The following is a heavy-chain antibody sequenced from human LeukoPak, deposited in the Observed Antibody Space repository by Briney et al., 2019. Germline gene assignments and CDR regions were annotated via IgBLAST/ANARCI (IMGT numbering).Heavy chain of an antibody. CDR2: INPRGDIT. Sequence: ASVKVSCKTYGSTFTWFLIHWVRQAPGQGLEWVGTINPRGDITSYAQRFQGRVTLPEDTSTSTFYMELSSLTSDDTAVYFCARPAYCDGTNCGYWLDPWGPGTLVTVSS. D-gene: IGHD2-21*01. J-gene: IGHJ5*02. CDR1: GSTFTWFL. CDR3: ARPAYCDGTNCGYWLDP. V-gene: IGHV1-46*01.